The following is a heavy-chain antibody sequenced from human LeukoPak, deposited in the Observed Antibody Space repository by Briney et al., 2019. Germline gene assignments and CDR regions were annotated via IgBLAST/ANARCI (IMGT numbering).Heavy chain of an antibody. CDR3: ARRARPGATVRGVTSLGFDC. CDR1: GGSFSGYY. V-gene: IGHV4-34*01. J-gene: IGHJ4*02. D-gene: IGHD3-10*01. Sequence: PSETLSLTCAVYGGSFSGYYWSWIRQPPGKGLEWIGEINHSGSTNYNPSLKSRVTISVDTSKNQFSLKLNSVTAADTAVYYCARRARPGATVRGVTSLGFDCWGQGTLVTVSS. CDR2: INHSGST.